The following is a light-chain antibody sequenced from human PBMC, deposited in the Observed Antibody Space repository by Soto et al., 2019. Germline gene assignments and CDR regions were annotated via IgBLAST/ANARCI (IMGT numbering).Light chain of an antibody. CDR1: GSNIGARYD. J-gene: IGLJ2*01. V-gene: IGLV1-40*01. Sequence: QSVLTQPPSVSGAPGQRVTISCTGSGSNIGARYDVQWYQQRPGASPKLLIYAHTNRPSGVPGRFSGSTSGTSASLAITGLQAEDEAYYYCQSHDDSLSGDVLFGGGPKLTVL. CDR2: AHT. CDR3: QSHDDSLSGDVL.